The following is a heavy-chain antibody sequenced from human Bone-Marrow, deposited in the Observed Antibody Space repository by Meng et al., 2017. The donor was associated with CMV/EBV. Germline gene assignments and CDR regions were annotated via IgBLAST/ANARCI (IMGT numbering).Heavy chain of an antibody. J-gene: IGHJ6*02. V-gene: IGHV3-48*04. CDR3: TRSPNGMDV. CDR2: ISSSSSTI. CDR1: GFTFSSYS. Sequence: GGSLRLSCAASGFTFSSYSMNWVRQAPGKGLEWVSYISSSSSTIYYADSVKGRFTISRDNAKKSFYLQMNNLRVGDTAVYYCTRSPNGMDVWGQGNTVTVSS.